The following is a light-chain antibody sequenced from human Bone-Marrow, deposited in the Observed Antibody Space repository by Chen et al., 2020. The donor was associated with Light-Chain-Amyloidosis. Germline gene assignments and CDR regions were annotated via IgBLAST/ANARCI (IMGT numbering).Light chain of an antibody. Sequence: EIVLTQSPGTLSLSPGEGANLSCRASQTISSNYLTWYQQKFGQAPRLLIYGSSSRATGIPDRFTCSGSGTDFTLTINILEPEYFAMYYCQQYGTSPLTFGGGTKVEIK. CDR3: QQYGTSPLT. V-gene: IGKV3-20*01. CDR1: QTISSNY. CDR2: GSS. J-gene: IGKJ4*01.